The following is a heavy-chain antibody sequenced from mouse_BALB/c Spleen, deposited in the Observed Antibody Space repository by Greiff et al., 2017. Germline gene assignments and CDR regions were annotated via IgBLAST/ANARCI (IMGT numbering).Heavy chain of an antibody. CDR3: ARGTLYYAMDY. J-gene: IGHJ4*01. D-gene: IGHD3-3*01. Sequence: LQQSGAELVKPGASVKMSCKASGYTFTSYNMHWVKQTPGQGLEWIGAIYPGNGDTSYNQKFKGKATLTADKSSSTAYMQLSSLTSEDSAVYYCARGTLYYAMDYWGQGTSVTVSS. CDR2: IYPGNGDT. CDR1: GYTFTSYN. V-gene: IGHV1-12*01.